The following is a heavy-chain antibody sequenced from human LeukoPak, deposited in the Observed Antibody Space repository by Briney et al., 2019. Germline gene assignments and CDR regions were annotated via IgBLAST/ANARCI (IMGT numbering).Heavy chain of an antibody. D-gene: IGHD6-13*01. Sequence: GGSLRLSCAASEFTFNSFTMHWVRQPPVKGLEWVAFISADGSTKYYAESVKGRFTISRDNSKNTLFLQMNSLRPEDTAVYYCVREERSHSIAADIFDYWGQGTLVTVSS. CDR2: ISADGSTK. CDR1: EFTFNSFT. V-gene: IGHV3-30-3*01. J-gene: IGHJ4*02. CDR3: VREERSHSIAADIFDY.